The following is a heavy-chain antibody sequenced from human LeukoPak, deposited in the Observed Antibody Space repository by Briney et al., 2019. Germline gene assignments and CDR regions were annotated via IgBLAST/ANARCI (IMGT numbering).Heavy chain of an antibody. D-gene: IGHD6-6*01. Sequence: ASVKVSCKASGYTFTGYYMHWVRQAPGQGLEWMGWINPNSGGTNYAQKFQGWVTMTRDTSTSTAYMELRSLRSDDTAVYYCARGVGSSSSGLYYYYYMDVWGKGTTVTVSS. V-gene: IGHV1-2*04. J-gene: IGHJ6*03. CDR3: ARGVGSSSSGLYYYYYMDV. CDR1: GYTFTGYY. CDR2: INPNSGGT.